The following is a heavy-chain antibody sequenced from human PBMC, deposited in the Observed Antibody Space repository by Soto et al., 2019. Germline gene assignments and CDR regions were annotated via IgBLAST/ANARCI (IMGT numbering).Heavy chain of an antibody. CDR2: ISTYTGNT. CDR1: GYTFTNYD. D-gene: IGHD3-10*01. V-gene: IGHV1-18*01. CDR3: ARGYSSASGRPTPGGMDV. J-gene: IGHJ6*02. Sequence: ASVKVSCKASGYTFTNYDINWVLQAPGQGLEWMGWISTYTGNTNYAQKLQGRVTMTTDTSTSTAYMELRSLRSDDTAVYYCARGYSSASGRPTPGGMDVWGQGPPLPVSS.